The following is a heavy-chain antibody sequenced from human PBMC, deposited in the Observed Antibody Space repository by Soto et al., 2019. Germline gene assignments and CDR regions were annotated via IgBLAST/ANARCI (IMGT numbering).Heavy chain of an antibody. Sequence: ASVKVSCKASGYTFTSYYMHWVRQAPGQGLEWMGIINPSGGSTSYAQKFQGRVTMTRDTSTSTVYMELSSLRSEDTAVYYCARAGGYCSSTSCYVKDYYYYYYMDVWGKGTTVTVSS. CDR3: ARAGGYCSSTSCYVKDYYYYYYMDV. V-gene: IGHV1-46*03. CDR2: INPSGGST. CDR1: GYTFTSYY. J-gene: IGHJ6*03. D-gene: IGHD2-2*01.